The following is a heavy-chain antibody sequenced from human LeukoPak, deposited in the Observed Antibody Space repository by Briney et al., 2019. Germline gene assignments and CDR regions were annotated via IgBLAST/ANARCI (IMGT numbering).Heavy chain of an antibody. V-gene: IGHV1-2*02. Sequence: ASVKVSCKASGYTFTSHDINWVRQATGQGLEWMGWMNPNSGGTNYAQKFQGRVTMTRDTSISTAYMELSRLRSDDTAVYYCARDRGRGLVKTARPHPVFGYWGQGTLVTVSS. D-gene: IGHD6-6*01. J-gene: IGHJ4*02. CDR2: MNPNSGGT. CDR3: ARDRGRGLVKTARPHPVFGY. CDR1: GYTFTSHD.